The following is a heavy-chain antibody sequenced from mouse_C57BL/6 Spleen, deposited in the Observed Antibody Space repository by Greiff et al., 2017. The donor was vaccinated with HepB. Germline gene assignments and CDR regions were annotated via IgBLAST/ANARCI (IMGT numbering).Heavy chain of an antibody. CDR2: IRNKANGYTT. Sequence: EVKVVESGGGLVQPGGSLSLSCAASGFTFTDYYMSWVRQPPGKALEWLGFIRNKANGYTTEYSASVKGRFTISRDNSQSILYLQMNALRAEDSATYYCARRVVYGSSPYYYAMDYWGQGTSVTVSS. CDR3: ARRVVYGSSPYYYAMDY. J-gene: IGHJ4*01. CDR1: GFTFTDYY. D-gene: IGHD1-1*01. V-gene: IGHV7-3*01.